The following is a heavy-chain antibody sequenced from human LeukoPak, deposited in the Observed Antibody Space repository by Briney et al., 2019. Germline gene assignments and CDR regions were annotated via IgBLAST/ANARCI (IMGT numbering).Heavy chain of an antibody. CDR1: GGSFSGYY. V-gene: IGHV4-34*01. CDR2: IHHSGST. D-gene: IGHD3-10*01. J-gene: IGHJ4*02. CDR3: ARSDYGSGNYYWSLDY. Sequence: SETLSLTCAVYGGSFSGYYWSWIRRPPGKGLEWIAEIHHSGSTNYNPSLKSRVTISIDTSKNQFSLKLSSVTAADTAVYYCARSDYGSGNYYWSLDYWGQGTLVTVSS.